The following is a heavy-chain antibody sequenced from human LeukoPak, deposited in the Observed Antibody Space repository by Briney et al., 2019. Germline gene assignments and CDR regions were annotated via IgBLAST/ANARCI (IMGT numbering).Heavy chain of an antibody. CDR3: AKDRYSYSNYFDP. CDR2: ISYDGSNK. Sequence: GRSLRLSCAASGFTFSNFGMHWVRQAPGKGLEWVAVISYDGSNKYYADSVKGRFTISRDNSKSTVFLQMNSLRTEDTAVYYCAKDRYSYSNYFDPWGQGTLVAVSS. J-gene: IGHJ5*02. CDR1: GFTFSNFG. V-gene: IGHV3-30*18. D-gene: IGHD5-18*01.